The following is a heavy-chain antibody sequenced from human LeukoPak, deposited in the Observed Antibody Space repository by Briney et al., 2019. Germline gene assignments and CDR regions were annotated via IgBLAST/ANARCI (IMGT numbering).Heavy chain of an antibody. CDR1: GGSFSGYY. Sequence: SETLSLTCAVYGGSFSGYYWSWIRQPPGKGLEWIGEINHSGSTNYNPSLKSRDTISVDTSKNQFSLKLSSVTAADTAVYYCARVRGGYYYDSSGYGRVFDYWGQGTLVTVSS. D-gene: IGHD3-22*01. CDR2: INHSGST. J-gene: IGHJ4*02. V-gene: IGHV4-34*01. CDR3: ARVRGGYYYDSSGYGRVFDY.